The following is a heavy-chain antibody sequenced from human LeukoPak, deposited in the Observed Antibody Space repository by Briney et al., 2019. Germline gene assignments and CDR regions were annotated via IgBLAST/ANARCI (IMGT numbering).Heavy chain of an antibody. CDR3: ARGHRTTVVRDPPQDFDC. Sequence: PGGSLRLSCAASGFTFSSYTMHWIRQAPGKGLEWVSSISGSNSYIFYADSVKGRFTVSRDNAKDSLYLQMNSLRAEDTAVYYCARGHRTTVVRDPPQDFDCWGQGTLVTVSS. V-gene: IGHV3-21*01. CDR1: GFTFSSYT. D-gene: IGHD4-23*01. CDR2: ISGSNSYI. J-gene: IGHJ4*02.